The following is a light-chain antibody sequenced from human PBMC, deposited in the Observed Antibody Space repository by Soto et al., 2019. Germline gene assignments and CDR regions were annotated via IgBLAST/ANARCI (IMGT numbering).Light chain of an antibody. CDR1: ANDVGGHNY. J-gene: IGLJ1*01. V-gene: IGLV2-11*01. CDR3: YSYAGTYTFV. CDR2: DVT. Sequence: QSALTQPRSLSGSPGQSATISCTGTANDVGGHNYVSWYQQHPGEAPKLLIYDVTERPSGVPDRFSGSKSGNTASLTISGLQTEDEADYYCYSYAGTYTFVFRTGTKVTVL.